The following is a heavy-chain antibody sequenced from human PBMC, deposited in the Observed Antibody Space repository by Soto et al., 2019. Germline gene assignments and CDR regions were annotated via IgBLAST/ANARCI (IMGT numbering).Heavy chain of an antibody. CDR3: ARAPRPPYTNSSGWYYFDC. J-gene: IGHJ4*02. D-gene: IGHD6-19*01. CDR2: ILSTFGTA. Sequence: SLVNRCRTASGGSFSSYAIGWGRQAPGQGLDWMGWILSTFGTANYAEKFQGRVTRTADESTRTACMELSSLRSEDTAVYYCARAPRPPYTNSSGWYYFDCWGQRHLV. CDR1: GGSFSSYA. V-gene: IGHV1-69*01.